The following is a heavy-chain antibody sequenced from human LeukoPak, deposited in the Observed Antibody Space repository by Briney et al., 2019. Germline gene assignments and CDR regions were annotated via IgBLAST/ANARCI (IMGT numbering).Heavy chain of an antibody. CDR3: ARESCSSTSCYAYFDY. V-gene: IGHV4-34*01. D-gene: IGHD2-2*01. J-gene: IGHJ4*02. Sequence: SETLSLTCADYGGSFSGYYWSWIRQPPGKGLEWIGEINHSGSTNYNPSLKSRVTISVDMSKNQFSLKLNSVTAADTAVYYCARESCSSTSCYAYFDYWGQGTLVTVSS. CDR1: GGSFSGYY. CDR2: INHSGST.